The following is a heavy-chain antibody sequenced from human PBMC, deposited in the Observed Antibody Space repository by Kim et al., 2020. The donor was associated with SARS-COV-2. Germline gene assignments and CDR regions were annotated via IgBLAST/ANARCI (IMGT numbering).Heavy chain of an antibody. J-gene: IGHJ6*02. CDR3: ARDYYYGLGLGYGMDV. Sequence: SLKSRVTISVDTSKNQFSLKLSSVTAADTAVYYCARDYYYGLGLGYGMDVWSQGTTVTVSS. V-gene: IGHV4-31*02. D-gene: IGHD3-10*01.